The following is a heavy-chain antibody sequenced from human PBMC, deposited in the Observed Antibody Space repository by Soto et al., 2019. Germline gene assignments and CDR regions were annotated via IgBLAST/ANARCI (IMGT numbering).Heavy chain of an antibody. V-gene: IGHV3-23*01. Sequence: PGGCLRLSCAASGFTFRNYARDWVRQAPGKGREWVSGISVSGGSTYYADSVKGRFTVSRDNSKNTVFLQMNSLRAEDTSVYFCAKAMYYYDSSGYRLFDYWGQGTLVTVSS. CDR1: GFTFRNYA. D-gene: IGHD3-22*01. CDR2: ISVSGGST. CDR3: AKAMYYYDSSGYRLFDY. J-gene: IGHJ4*02.